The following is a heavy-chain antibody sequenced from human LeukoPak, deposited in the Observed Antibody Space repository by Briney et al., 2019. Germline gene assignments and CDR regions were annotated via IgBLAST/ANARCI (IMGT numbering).Heavy chain of an antibody. J-gene: IGHJ3*02. CDR3: ARDAPAYYDFWSGYSQDAFDI. CDR1: GGSISSSNYY. V-gene: IGHV4-39*07. Sequence: SETLSLTCTVSGGSISSSNYYWGWIRQPPGKGLEWIGSIYSGGSTYYNPSLKSRVTMSVDTSKNQFSLKLSSVTAADTAVYYCARDAPAYYDFWSGYSQDAFDIWGQGTMVTVSS. D-gene: IGHD3-3*01. CDR2: IYSGGST.